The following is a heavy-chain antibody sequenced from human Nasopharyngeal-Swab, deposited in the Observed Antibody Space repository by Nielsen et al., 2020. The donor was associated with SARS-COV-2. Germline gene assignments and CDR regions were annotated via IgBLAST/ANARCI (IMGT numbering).Heavy chain of an antibody. CDR3: ADTGVAGTPGGFDY. J-gene: IGHJ4*02. Sequence: GESLKISCAASGFTFSSYAMSWVRQAPGKGLEWVSAISGSGGSTYYADSVKGRFTISRDNFKNTLYLQMNSLRAEDTAVYYCADTGVAGTPGGFDYWGQGTLVTVSS. CDR1: GFTFSSYA. D-gene: IGHD6-19*01. V-gene: IGHV3-23*01. CDR2: ISGSGGST.